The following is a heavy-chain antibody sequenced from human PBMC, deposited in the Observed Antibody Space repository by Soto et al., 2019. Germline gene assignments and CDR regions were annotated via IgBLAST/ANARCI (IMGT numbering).Heavy chain of an antibody. V-gene: IGHV1-2*02. D-gene: IGHD4-17*01. CDR3: ARDPYYGDYEAWFDP. Sequence: ASVKVSCKASGYTFTGYYMHWVRQAPGQGLEWMGWINPNSGGTNYAQKFQGRVTMTRDTPISTAYMELSRLRSDDTAVYYCARDPYYGDYEAWFDPWGQGTMVTVYS. J-gene: IGHJ5*02. CDR2: INPNSGGT. CDR1: GYTFTGYY.